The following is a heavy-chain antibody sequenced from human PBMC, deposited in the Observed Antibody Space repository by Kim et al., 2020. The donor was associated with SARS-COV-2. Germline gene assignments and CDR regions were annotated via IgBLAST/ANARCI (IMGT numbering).Heavy chain of an antibody. CDR2: ISGSGGST. V-gene: IGHV3-23*01. D-gene: IGHD3-3*01. CDR3: AKDDLTDSFGVVIDNFDY. J-gene: IGHJ4*02. Sequence: GGSLRLSCAASGFTFSSYAMSWVRQAPGKGLEWVSAISGSGGSTYYADSVKGRFTISRDNSKNTLYLQMNSLRAEDTAVYYCAKDDLTDSFGVVIDNFDYWGQGTLVTVSS. CDR1: GFTFSSYA.